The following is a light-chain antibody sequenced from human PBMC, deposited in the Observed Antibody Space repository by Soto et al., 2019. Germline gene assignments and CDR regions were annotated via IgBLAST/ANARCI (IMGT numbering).Light chain of an antibody. J-gene: IGKJ1*01. CDR1: QSINIW. CDR2: RAS. Sequence: DIQMTQFPSTLSASVGDRVTITCRASQSINIWLSWYQQKPGKAPKLLIYRASSLESGVPSRFSGSGSGTAFTLTISSLQPEDSATYFCQQYDDYWTFGQGTKVEI. CDR3: QQYDDYWT. V-gene: IGKV1-5*03.